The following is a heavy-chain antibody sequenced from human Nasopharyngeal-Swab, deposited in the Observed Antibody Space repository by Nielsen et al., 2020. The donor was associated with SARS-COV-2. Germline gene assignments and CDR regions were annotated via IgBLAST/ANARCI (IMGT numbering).Heavy chain of an antibody. CDR3: ATRAVADDAFDI. J-gene: IGHJ3*02. Sequence: GESLKISCAASGFTVSSNYMSLVRQAPGKGLEWVSVIYSGGSTYYADSVKGRFTISRDNSKNTLYLQMNSLRAEDTAVYYCATRAVADDAFDIWGQGTMVTVSS. D-gene: IGHD6-19*01. CDR1: GFTVSSNY. V-gene: IGHV3-53*01. CDR2: IYSGGST.